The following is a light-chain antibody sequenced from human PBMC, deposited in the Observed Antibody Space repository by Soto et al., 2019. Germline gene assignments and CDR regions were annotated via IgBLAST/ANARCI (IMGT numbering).Light chain of an antibody. CDR1: SSDIGAYNY. V-gene: IGLV2-14*03. CDR2: DVT. CDR3: CSYKSSSTLYV. Sequence: QSALTQPASVSGSPGQSITISCTGTSSDIGAYNYVSWYQQHPGKAPKLIIYDVTNRPAGISSRFSASKSGNTASLTISVLQAEDDAYYYCCSYKSSSTLYVFGTGTKVTVL. J-gene: IGLJ1*01.